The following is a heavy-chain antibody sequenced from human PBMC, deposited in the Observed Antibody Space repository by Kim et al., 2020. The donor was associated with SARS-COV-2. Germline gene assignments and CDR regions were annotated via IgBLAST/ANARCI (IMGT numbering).Heavy chain of an antibody. D-gene: IGHD3-10*01. CDR1: GYTFTSYA. Sequence: AAVKVSCKASGYTFTSYAMHWVRQAPGQRLEWMGWINAGNGNTKYSQKFQGRVTITRDTSASTAYMELSSLRSEDTAVYYCAILYYYGSGSYYNYFDYWGQGTLFTVSS. V-gene: IGHV1-3*01. CDR3: AILYYYGSGSYYNYFDY. J-gene: IGHJ4*02. CDR2: INAGNGNT.